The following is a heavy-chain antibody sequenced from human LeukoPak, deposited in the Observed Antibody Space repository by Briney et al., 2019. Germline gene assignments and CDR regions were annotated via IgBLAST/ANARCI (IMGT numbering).Heavy chain of an antibody. V-gene: IGHV4-4*07. D-gene: IGHD2-15*01. CDR2: IYTRGST. CDR1: GGSINNY. Sequence: SETLSLTCTVSGGSINNYRSWIRQPAGKGLEWIGRIYTRGSTNYNPSLKSRVTMSVDTSKNQFSLKLSSVTAADTAVYYCARGRYCSADICSGGDAFDIWGQGTMVSVSS. J-gene: IGHJ3*02. CDR3: ARGRYCSADICSGGDAFDI.